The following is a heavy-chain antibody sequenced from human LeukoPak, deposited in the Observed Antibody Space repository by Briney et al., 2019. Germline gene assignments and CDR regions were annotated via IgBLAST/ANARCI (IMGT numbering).Heavy chain of an antibody. J-gene: IGHJ4*02. Sequence: PGGSLRLSCAASGFTFSNYWMTWVRQAPGKGLEWVASIRDDGSAKYYMDSVKGRFTISRDDAKNSLSLQMRYTRVEDTATYYCARIQLYHGDFDSWGQGTLVTVSS. CDR1: GFTFSNYW. CDR3: ARIQLYHGDFDS. CDR2: IRDDGSAK. V-gene: IGHV3-7*01. D-gene: IGHD1-1*01.